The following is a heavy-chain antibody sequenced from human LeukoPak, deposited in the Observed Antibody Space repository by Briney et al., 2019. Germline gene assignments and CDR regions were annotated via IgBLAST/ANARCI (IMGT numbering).Heavy chain of an antibody. CDR3: ARDDSHGYHFFDS. J-gene: IGHJ4*02. V-gene: IGHV3-21*01. CDR1: GFTFSSYS. D-gene: IGHD3-22*01. Sequence: PGGSLRLSCAASGFTFSSYSMNWIRQAPGKGLEWVSSISGSGESIYYGDSVKGRVTISRDNGKNSLYLQMNSVRPEDMAVYYCARDDSHGYHFFDSWGRGTLVTVSS. CDR2: ISGSGESI.